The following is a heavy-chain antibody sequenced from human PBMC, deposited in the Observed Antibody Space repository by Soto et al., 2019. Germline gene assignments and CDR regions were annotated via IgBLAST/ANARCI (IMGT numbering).Heavy chain of an antibody. V-gene: IGHV3-7*01. D-gene: IGHD2-15*01. Sequence: GGSLRLSCAASGFTFSSYWMSWVRQAPGKGLEWVANIKQDGSEKYYVDSVKGRFTISRDNAKNSLYLQMNSLRAEDTAVYYCAGDWYCSGGSCYSLFVSGGFDYWGQGTLVTVSS. CDR3: AGDWYCSGGSCYSLFVSGGFDY. CDR2: IKQDGSEK. J-gene: IGHJ4*02. CDR1: GFTFSSYW.